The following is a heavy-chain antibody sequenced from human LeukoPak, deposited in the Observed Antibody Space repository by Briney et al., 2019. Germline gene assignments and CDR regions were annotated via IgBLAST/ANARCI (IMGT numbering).Heavy chain of an antibody. D-gene: IGHD5-12*01. CDR2: ISYDGSNK. J-gene: IGHJ4*02. CDR3: ATEGTVGTMY. Sequence: GGSLRLSCAASGFTFSSYGMHWVRQAPGKGLEWVAVISYDGSNKYYADSVKGRFTISRDNSKNTLYLQMNSLRAEDTAVYYCATEGTVGTMYWDQGTLVTVSS. CDR1: GFTFSSYG. V-gene: IGHV3-30*03.